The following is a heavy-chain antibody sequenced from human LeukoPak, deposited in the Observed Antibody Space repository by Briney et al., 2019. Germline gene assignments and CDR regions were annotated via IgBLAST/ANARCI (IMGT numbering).Heavy chain of an antibody. V-gene: IGHV1-2*02. J-gene: IGHJ4*02. Sequence: ASLKLTCTASGYTFNGYYMHWVRQAPGQGLEWMGWINPNGGTTNYAQKFQGRVTMTRDTTISTAYMELSRLRSDDTAVYYCARRDIAVAGTDYWGQGTLVTVSS. D-gene: IGHD6-19*01. CDR3: ARRDIAVAGTDY. CDR1: GYTFNGYY. CDR2: INPNGGTT.